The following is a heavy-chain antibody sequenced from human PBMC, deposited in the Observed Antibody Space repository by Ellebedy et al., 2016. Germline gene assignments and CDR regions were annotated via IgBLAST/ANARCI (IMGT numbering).Heavy chain of an antibody. J-gene: IGHJ3*02. CDR1: GFTFSSYA. D-gene: IGHD3-10*01. CDR2: ISYDGSNK. V-gene: IGHV3-30-3*01. CDR3: ASLHYGSGHGAFDI. Sequence: GGSLRLXXAASGFTFSSYAMHWVRQAPGKGLEWVAVISYDGSNKYYADSVKGRFTISRDNSKNTLYLQMNSLRAEDTAVYYCASLHYGSGHGAFDIWGQGTMVTVSS.